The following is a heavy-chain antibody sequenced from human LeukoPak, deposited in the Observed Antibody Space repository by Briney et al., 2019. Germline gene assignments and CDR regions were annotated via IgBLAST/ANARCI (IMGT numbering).Heavy chain of an antibody. V-gene: IGHV4-59*08. CDR1: GVSIGSNY. CDR2: IYYTGAT. D-gene: IGHD6-19*01. J-gene: IGHJ4*02. CDR3: AKYGNSGWVIDN. Sequence: SETLSLTCTVSGVSIGSNYWTWIRQPPGQGLEYIGDIYYTGATNYNPSLKSRVTISVDTSKNQFSLKMTSVTAADTAVYFCAKYGNSGWVIDNWGQGTLVTVSS.